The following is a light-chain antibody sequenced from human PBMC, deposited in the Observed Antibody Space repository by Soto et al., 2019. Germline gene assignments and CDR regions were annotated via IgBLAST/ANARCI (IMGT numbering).Light chain of an antibody. V-gene: IGKV1-39*01. CDR3: QQSYSTPPLT. CDR2: AAS. Sequence: DIQMTQSPSSLSASVGDRVTITCRASQSISSYLNWYQQKPGKAPKLLIYAASSLQSRVASRFSGSGSGTDFTLTISSLQPEDFATYYCQQSYSTPPLTFAGVTKVEIK. CDR1: QSISSY. J-gene: IGKJ4*01.